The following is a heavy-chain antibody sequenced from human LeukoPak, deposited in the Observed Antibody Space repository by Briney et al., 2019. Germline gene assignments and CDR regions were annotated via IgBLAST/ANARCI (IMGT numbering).Heavy chain of an antibody. CDR1: AFTFSSYW. CDR3: ARGPAY. CDR2: INSDGSST. J-gene: IGHJ4*02. V-gene: IGHV3-74*01. Sequence: GSLRLSWAAAAFTFSSYWMHWVRQAPGERLVWVSRINSDGSSTSYADSVKGRFTISRDSAKNTLYLQMHSLRAEETAVYYCARGPAYWGEGTLVTVSS.